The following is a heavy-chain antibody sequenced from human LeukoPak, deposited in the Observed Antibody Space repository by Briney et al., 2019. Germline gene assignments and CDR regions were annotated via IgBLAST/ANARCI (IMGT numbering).Heavy chain of an antibody. J-gene: IGHJ4*02. CDR1: GLTFTRYA. Sequence: GGSLRLSCAASGLTFTRYAMRWVRQAPGKGLGWVSAISGSGGSTYYADSVKGRFTISRDNSKNTLYLQMNSLRAEDTAVYYCAKMGPTYYDFWSGYYFLDYWGQGTLVTVSS. CDR2: ISGSGGST. V-gene: IGHV3-23*01. CDR3: AKMGPTYYDFWSGYYFLDY. D-gene: IGHD3-3*01.